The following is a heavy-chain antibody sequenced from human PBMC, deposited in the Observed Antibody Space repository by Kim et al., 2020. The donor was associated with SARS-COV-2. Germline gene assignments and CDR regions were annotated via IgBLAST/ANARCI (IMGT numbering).Heavy chain of an antibody. CDR1: GFTFSSFG. CDR3: AKELTPRLSPANDE. D-gene: IGHD3-9*01. J-gene: IGHJ4*02. CDR2: ISFDEKVK. V-gene: IGHV3-30*18. Sequence: GGSLRLSCAASGFTFSSFGMHWVRQAPGKGLEWVTVISFDEKVKYYADSVKGRFSISRDNSENTMYLQMNSLRVEDTAVYFCAKELTPRLSPANDEWGQGSLVTVSA.